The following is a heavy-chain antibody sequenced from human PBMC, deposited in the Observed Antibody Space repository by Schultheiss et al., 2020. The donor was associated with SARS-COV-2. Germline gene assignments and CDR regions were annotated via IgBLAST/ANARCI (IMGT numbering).Heavy chain of an antibody. J-gene: IGHJ3*02. D-gene: IGHD2-2*01. CDR1: GFTFSNAW. CDR2: ISSSSSYI. V-gene: IGHV3-21*01. Sequence: GGSLRLSCAASGFTFSNAWMSWVRQAPGKGLEWVSSISSSSSYIYYADSVKGRFTISRDNAKNSLYLQMNSLRAEDTAVYYCARGVVVVPDAFDIWGQGTMVTVSS. CDR3: ARGVVVVPDAFDI.